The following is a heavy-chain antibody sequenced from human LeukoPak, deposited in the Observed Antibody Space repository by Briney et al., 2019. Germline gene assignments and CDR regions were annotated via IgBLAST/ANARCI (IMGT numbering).Heavy chain of an antibody. Sequence: ASVKVSCKASGGTFSSYAISWVRQAPGQGLEWMGGIIPIFGTANYAQKFQGRVTITTDESTSTAYMELSSLRSEDTAVYYCARDYYYDSSGFDAFDIWGPGTMVTVSS. CDR2: IIPIFGTA. V-gene: IGHV1-69*05. J-gene: IGHJ3*02. CDR1: GGTFSSYA. CDR3: ARDYYYDSSGFDAFDI. D-gene: IGHD3-22*01.